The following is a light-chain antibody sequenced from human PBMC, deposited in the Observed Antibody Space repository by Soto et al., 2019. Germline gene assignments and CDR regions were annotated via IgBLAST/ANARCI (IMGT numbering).Light chain of an antibody. Sequence: EIVMTQSPATLSVSPGERATLSCRASQSVSSFLAWYQQKPGQAPRLLIHGASTRATGIPARFSGSGSGTEFTLTISSLQSEDFAVYYCQQYYNWPPLTFGGGTKVEIK. J-gene: IGKJ4*01. CDR1: QSVSSF. CDR2: GAS. V-gene: IGKV3-15*01. CDR3: QQYYNWPPLT.